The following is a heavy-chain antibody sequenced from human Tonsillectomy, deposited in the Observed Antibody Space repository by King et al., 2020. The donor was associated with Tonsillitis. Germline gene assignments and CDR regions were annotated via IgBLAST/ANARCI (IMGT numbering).Heavy chain of an antibody. CDR3: AKDGVYGDYVVYYYYGMDV. V-gene: IGHV3-23*04. D-gene: IGHD4-17*01. J-gene: IGHJ6*02. CDR2: ISGSGGST. CDR1: GFTFSSYA. Sequence: VQLVESGGGLVQPGGSLRLSCAASGFTFSSYAMSWVRQAPGKGLEWVSAISGSGGSTYYADSVKGRFTISRDNSKNTLYLQMNSLRAEDTAVYYCAKDGVYGDYVVYYYYGMDVWGQGTTVTVSS.